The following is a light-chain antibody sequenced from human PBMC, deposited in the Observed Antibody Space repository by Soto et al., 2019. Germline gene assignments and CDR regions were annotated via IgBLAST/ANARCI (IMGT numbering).Light chain of an antibody. J-gene: IGLJ3*02. Sequence: QAVVTQPPSASGTPGQRVTISCSGSSSNIGSNTVNWYQQLPGTAPKLLIYSNNQRPSGVPDRFSGSKSGTSASLAISGLQSEDEADYYCQSYDSSLSGSGVFGGGTKVTVL. CDR3: QSYDSSLSGSGV. CDR1: SSNIGSNT. V-gene: IGLV1-44*01. CDR2: SNN.